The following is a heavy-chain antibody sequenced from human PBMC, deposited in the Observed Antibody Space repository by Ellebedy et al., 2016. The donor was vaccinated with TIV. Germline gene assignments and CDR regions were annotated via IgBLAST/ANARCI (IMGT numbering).Heavy chain of an antibody. D-gene: IGHD3-10*01. V-gene: IGHV1-24*01. J-gene: IGHJ4*02. CDR2: FDPEDGET. Sequence: AASVKVSCKVSGYTLTELSMHWVRQAPGKGLEWMGGFDPEDGETIYAQKFQGRVTMTEDTSTDTAYMELSSLRSEDTAGYYCATDPRSSGSYDLTRHGYWGQGTLVTVSS. CDR1: GYTLTELS. CDR3: ATDPRSSGSYDLTRHGY.